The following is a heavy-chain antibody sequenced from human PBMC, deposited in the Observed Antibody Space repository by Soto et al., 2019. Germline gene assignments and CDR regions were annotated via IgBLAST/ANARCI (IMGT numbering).Heavy chain of an antibody. CDR1: GGSISSYY. Sequence: SETLSLTCTVSGGSISSYYWSWIRQPPGKGLEYIGYISYSGSTSYNPSLKSRVTISVDTSKNQFSLKLSSVTAADTAVYYCARRRGSTSLGNTGNYYYYYYMDVWGKGTTVTVSS. J-gene: IGHJ6*03. CDR3: ARRRGSTSLGNTGNYYYYYYMDV. V-gene: IGHV4-59*08. CDR2: ISYSGST. D-gene: IGHD6-13*01.